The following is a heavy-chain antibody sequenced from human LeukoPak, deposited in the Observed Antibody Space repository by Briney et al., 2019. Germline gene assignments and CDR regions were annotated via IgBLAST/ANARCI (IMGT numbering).Heavy chain of an antibody. J-gene: IGHJ5*02. CDR3: ARHALRYFDWSSNWFDP. CDR2: IYYSGST. Sequence: SETLSLTCTVSGGSISSYYWSWIRQPPGKGLEWIGYIYYSGSTNYNPSLKSRVTISVDTSKNQFSLKLSSVTAADTAVYYCARHALRYFDWSSNWFDPWGQGTLVTVSS. D-gene: IGHD3-9*01. CDR1: GGSISSYY. V-gene: IGHV4-59*01.